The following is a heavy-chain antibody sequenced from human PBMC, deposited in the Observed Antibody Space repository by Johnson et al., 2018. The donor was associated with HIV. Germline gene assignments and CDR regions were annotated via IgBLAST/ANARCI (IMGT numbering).Heavy chain of an antibody. V-gene: IGHV3-53*01. Sequence: MQLVESGGGLIQPGGSLRLSCAASGFTVSSNYMSWVRQAPGKGLEWVSVIYSGGSTYYADSVKGRFTISRDNSKNTLYLQMNSLGAEDRAVDYCARDGGGRGGDAFDIWGQGTMVTVSS. J-gene: IGHJ3*02. CDR2: IYSGGST. CDR1: GFTVSSNY. D-gene: IGHD3-16*01. CDR3: ARDGGGRGGDAFDI.